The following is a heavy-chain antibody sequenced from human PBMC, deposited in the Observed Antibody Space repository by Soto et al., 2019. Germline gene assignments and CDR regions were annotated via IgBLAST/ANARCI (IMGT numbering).Heavy chain of an antibody. J-gene: IGHJ6*02. CDR3: ARSKRGAYSSGWYSLSGYYNYGIDV. D-gene: IGHD6-19*01. CDR1: GYSFTSYW. V-gene: IGHV5-51*01. Sequence: PGESLKISCKGFGYSFTSYWIGWVRQMPGKGPEWMGIIYPGDSDTRYSPPFQGQVTISADRSISTAYLQWSSLKASDTAMYYCARSKRGAYSSGWYSLSGYYNYGIDVWGQGTKVTVAS. CDR2: IYPGDSDT.